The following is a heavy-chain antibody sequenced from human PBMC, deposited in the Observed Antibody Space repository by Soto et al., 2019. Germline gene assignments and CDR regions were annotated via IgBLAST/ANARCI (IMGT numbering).Heavy chain of an antibody. CDR2: ISAYNGNT. Sequence: ASVKVSCKASGYTFTSYGISWVRQAPGQGLEWMGWISAYNGNTNYAQKLQGRVTMTTDTSTSTAYMELRSLRSDDTAVYYCARGLGIAVAGTRSDYWGQGTLVTVSS. D-gene: IGHD6-19*01. CDR1: GYTFTSYG. J-gene: IGHJ4*02. CDR3: ARGLGIAVAGTRSDY. V-gene: IGHV1-18*01.